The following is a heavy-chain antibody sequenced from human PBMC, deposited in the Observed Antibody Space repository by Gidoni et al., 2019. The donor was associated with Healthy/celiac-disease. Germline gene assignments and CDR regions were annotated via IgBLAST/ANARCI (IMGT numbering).Heavy chain of an antibody. J-gene: IGHJ4*02. CDR3: ARTESSSWYYYFDY. Sequence: EVQLVESGGGLVKPGGSLRLSCASSRFTYRSYWINWVRQAPGKGLEWVANIKQDGSEKYYVDSVKGRFTISIDNAKNSLYLQMNSLRAEDTAVYYCARTESSSWYYYFDYWGQGTLVTVSS. CDR1: RFTYRSYW. V-gene: IGHV3-7*05. CDR2: IKQDGSEK. D-gene: IGHD6-13*01.